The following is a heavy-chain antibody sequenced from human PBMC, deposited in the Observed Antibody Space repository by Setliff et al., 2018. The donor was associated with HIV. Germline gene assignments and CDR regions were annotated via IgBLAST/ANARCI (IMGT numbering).Heavy chain of an antibody. CDR2: IIPVFGSA. CDR1: GGTFSTSA. J-gene: IGHJ4*02. CDR3: ARDRAEADVGGGVRGPTYFCDY. V-gene: IGHV1-69*05. Sequence: ASVKVSCKASGGTFSTSAISWVRQAPGRGLEWMGGIIPVFGSAHYAQKFQDRITITTDESTGSVFVELSNLRPDDTAIYYCARDRAEADVGGGVRGPTYFCDYWGQGTLVTVSS. D-gene: IGHD3-16*01.